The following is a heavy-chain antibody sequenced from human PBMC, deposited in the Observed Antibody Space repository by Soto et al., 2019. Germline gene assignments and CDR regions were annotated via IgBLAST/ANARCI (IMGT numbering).Heavy chain of an antibody. CDR2: ISRSGGNT. CDR1: GLTFSSYA. D-gene: IGHD6-19*01. Sequence: EVQLLESGGGLVQPGGSLRLSCAASGLTFSSYAVSWVRQAPGTGLEWVSSISRSGGNTYYADSGRGRFPISRDNSKNTLYLEMNSLRAEATAIYFCAKSPSSKTAVAGTPLTYFSYYMDGWGKGTTVTVSS. CDR3: AKSPSSKTAVAGTPLTYFSYYMDG. V-gene: IGHV3-23*01. J-gene: IGHJ6*03.